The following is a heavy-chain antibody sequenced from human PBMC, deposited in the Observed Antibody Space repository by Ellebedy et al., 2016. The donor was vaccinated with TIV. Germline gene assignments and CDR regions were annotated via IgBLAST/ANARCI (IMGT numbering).Heavy chain of an antibody. V-gene: IGHV1-8*01. CDR1: GYTFTSYD. D-gene: IGHD2-21*01. J-gene: IGHJ6*02. CDR2: MNPNSGNT. Sequence: ASVKVSCXASGYTFTSYDINWVRQATGQGLEWMGWMNPNSGNTGYAQKFQGRVTITADESTSTAYMELSSLRSEDTAVYYCASLVSSHDALWYYGMDVWGQGTTVTVSS. CDR3: ASLVSSHDALWYYGMDV.